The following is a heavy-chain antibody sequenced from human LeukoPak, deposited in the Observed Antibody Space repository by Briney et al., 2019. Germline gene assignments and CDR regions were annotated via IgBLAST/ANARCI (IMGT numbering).Heavy chain of an antibody. D-gene: IGHD6-19*01. Sequence: ASVKVSCTASGYTFNYYYMYWVRQAPGQGLEWMGMINPSGGGTSYAQKFQGRVTMTRDTSTRTVYMEVSSLKPEDTAVYYCARQGAYSSAIGMGYWGQGTLVTVSS. CDR3: ARQGAYSSAIGMGY. J-gene: IGHJ4*02. CDR2: INPSGGGT. V-gene: IGHV1-46*02. CDR1: GYTFNYYY.